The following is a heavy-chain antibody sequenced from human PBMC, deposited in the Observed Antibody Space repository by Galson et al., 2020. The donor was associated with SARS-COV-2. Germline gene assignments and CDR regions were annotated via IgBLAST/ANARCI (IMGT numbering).Heavy chain of an antibody. Sequence: SETLSLTCTVSGGSISSSSYYWGWIRQPPGKGLEWIGSIYYSGSTYYNPSLKSRVTISVDTSKNQFSLKLSSVTAEDTAVYYCVTESGSGSLRINKVGDYWGQGTLVTVSS. J-gene: IGHJ4*02. CDR3: VTESGSGSLRINKVGDY. V-gene: IGHV4-39*07. CDR1: GGSISSSSYY. D-gene: IGHD3-10*01. CDR2: IYYSGST.